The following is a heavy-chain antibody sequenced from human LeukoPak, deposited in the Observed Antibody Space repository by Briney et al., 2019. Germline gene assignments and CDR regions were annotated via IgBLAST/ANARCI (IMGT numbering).Heavy chain of an antibody. CDR1: GLSFSNYA. Sequence: GGSLRLSCTASGLSFSNYAMTWVRQAPGKGLEWASVISASGTDTYYADSVKGRFTISRDNSQNTLYLHMNSLRAEDTAVYYCAKDQTAAVGQLDCWGQGTVVTVSS. CDR3: AKDQTAAVGQLDC. J-gene: IGHJ4*02. V-gene: IGHV3-23*01. D-gene: IGHD6-13*01. CDR2: ISASGTDT.